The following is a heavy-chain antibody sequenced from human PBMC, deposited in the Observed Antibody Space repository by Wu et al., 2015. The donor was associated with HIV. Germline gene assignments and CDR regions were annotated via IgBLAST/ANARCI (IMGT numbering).Heavy chain of an antibody. CDR3: ARGYSRFLEWLSVY. V-gene: IGHV1-2*02. CDR2: INPNSGAT. D-gene: IGHD3-3*01. J-gene: IGHJ4*02. CDR1: GYTFTGYS. Sequence: QVQLVQSGAEMKKPGASVKVSCKTSGYTFTGYSIHWVRQAPGQGLEWMGWINPNSGATTYAQKFQGRVTMIRDTSISTAYMEVSRLRSDDTAVYYCARGYSRFLEWLSVYWGQGTLVTVSS.